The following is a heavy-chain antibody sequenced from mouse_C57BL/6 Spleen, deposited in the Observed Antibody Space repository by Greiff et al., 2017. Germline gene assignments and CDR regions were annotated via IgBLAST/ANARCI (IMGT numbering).Heavy chain of an antibody. J-gene: IGHJ4*01. CDR1: GYTFTSYW. CDR3: ARGWDDYAMDY. V-gene: IGHV1-55*01. D-gene: IGHD4-1*01. CDR2: IYPGSGST. Sequence: QVQRVESGAELVKPGASVKMSCKASGYTFTSYWITWVKQRPGQGLEWIGDIYPGSGSTNYNEKFKSKATLTVDTSSSTAYMQLSSLTSEDSAVYYCARGWDDYAMDYWGQGTSVTVSS.